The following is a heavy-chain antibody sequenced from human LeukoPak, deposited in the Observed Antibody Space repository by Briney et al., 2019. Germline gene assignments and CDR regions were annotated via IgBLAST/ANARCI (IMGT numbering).Heavy chain of an antibody. V-gene: IGHV3-30*04. CDR3: ARDLGRVEVANWFDP. CDR1: GFTFSSYA. Sequence: GGSLRLSCAASGFTFSSYAMHWVRQAPGKGLEWVAVISYDGSNKYYADSVKGRFTISRDNSKNTLYLQMNSLRAEDTAVYYCARDLGRVEVANWFDPWGQGTLVTVSS. CDR2: ISYDGSNK. J-gene: IGHJ5*02. D-gene: IGHD5-24*01.